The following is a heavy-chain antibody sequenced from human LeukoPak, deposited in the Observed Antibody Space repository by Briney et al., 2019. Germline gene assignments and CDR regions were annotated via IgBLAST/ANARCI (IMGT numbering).Heavy chain of an antibody. J-gene: IGHJ3*02. CDR2: ISSSSSTI. Sequence: GGSLRLSCEASGFNFKYYGMNWVRQAPGKGLEWVSYISSSSSTIYYADSVKGRFTISRDNAKNSLYLQMNSLRAEDTAVYYCAREAEADILTGYYAHDAFDIWGQGTMVTVSS. CDR3: AREAEADILTGYYAHDAFDI. CDR1: GFNFKYYG. V-gene: IGHV3-48*01. D-gene: IGHD3-9*01.